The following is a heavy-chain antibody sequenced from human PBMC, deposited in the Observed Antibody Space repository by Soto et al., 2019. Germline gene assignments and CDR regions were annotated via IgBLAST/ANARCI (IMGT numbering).Heavy chain of an antibody. CDR3: ARASYDTSGYSLAP. D-gene: IGHD3-22*01. Sequence: PSETLSLTCTVSGGSISSYYWSWIRQPPGKGLEWIGYIYYSDSTNYNPSLKSRVIISVDTSKNQFSLRLSSVTAADTAVYSCARASYDTSGYSLAPWGQGPLVTVS. CDR1: GGSISSYY. V-gene: IGHV4-59*01. J-gene: IGHJ5*02. CDR2: IYYSDST.